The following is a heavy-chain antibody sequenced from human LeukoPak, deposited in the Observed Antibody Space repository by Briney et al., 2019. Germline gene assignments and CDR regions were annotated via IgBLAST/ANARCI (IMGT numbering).Heavy chain of an antibody. V-gene: IGHV1-46*01. J-gene: IGHJ5*02. CDR2: SNPSGGST. Sequence: ASVKVSCKASGYNFISYYMHWVRQAPGQGLEWMGISNPSGGSTSYAQKFQDRVTMTRDTSTSTAYMELRSLRSDDTAVYYCARVRCSSTSCINHPTGNWFDHWGQGTLVTVSS. CDR1: GYNFISYY. CDR3: ARVRCSSTSCINHPTGNWFDH. D-gene: IGHD2-2*01.